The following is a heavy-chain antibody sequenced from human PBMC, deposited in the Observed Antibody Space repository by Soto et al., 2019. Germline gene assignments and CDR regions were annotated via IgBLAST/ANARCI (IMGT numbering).Heavy chain of an antibody. Sequence: PSETLSLTCTVSGGSVSSGSYYWSWIRQPPGKGLEWIGYIYYSGSTNYNPSLKSRVTISVDTSKNQFSLKLSSVTAADTAAYYCARDLHTGDFDYWGQGTLVTVSS. CDR2: IYYSGST. CDR1: GGSVSSGSYY. V-gene: IGHV4-61*01. J-gene: IGHJ4*02. CDR3: ARDLHTGDFDY.